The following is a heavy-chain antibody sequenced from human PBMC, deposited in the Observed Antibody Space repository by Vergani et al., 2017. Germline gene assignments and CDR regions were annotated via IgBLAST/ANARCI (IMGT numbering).Heavy chain of an antibody. V-gene: IGHV3-66*02. CDR3: ARDALYSSGWYEYFQH. D-gene: IGHD6-19*01. Sequence: EVQLVESGGGLVQPGGSLRLSCAASGFTVSSNYMSWVRQAPGKGLEWVSVIYSGGSTYSADSVKGRFTISRDNSKNTLYLQMNSLSAEDTAVYYCARDALYSSGWYEYFQHWGQGTLVTVSS. CDR1: GFTVSSNY. J-gene: IGHJ1*01. CDR2: IYSGGST.